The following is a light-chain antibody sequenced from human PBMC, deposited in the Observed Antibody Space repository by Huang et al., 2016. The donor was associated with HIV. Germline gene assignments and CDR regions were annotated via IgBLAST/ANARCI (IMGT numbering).Light chain of an antibody. CDR2: GAS. V-gene: IGKV1-9*01. Sequence: IQLTQSPPSVSASVGDSVTFTCRASQDITTFLALYQQKPGKAPQLLISGASTLQNEVPSRCRGSGSGTDFTLTISSLQPEDIATYYCQQLTTYPITFGPGTRLEIK. J-gene: IGKJ5*01. CDR1: QDITTF. CDR3: QQLTTYPIT.